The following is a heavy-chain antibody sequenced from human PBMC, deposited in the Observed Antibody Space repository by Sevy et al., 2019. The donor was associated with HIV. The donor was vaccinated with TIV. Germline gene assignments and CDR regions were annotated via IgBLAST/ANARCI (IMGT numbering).Heavy chain of an antibody. CDR1: GFTFTTYA. D-gene: IGHD2-2*01. CDR3: ARDVRWYCSSTSCYVFDY. J-gene: IGHJ4*02. CDR2: ISGSGDST. V-gene: IGHV3-23*01. Sequence: GGSLRLSCAASGFTFTTYAMSWVRQAPGKGLEWVSAISGSGDSTYYADSVKGRFTVSRDNSKNTLYLQMNSLSAEDTAVYYCARDVRWYCSSTSCYVFDYWGQGTLVTVSS.